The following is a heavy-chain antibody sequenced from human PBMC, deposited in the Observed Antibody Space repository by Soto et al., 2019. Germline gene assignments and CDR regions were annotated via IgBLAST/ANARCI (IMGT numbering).Heavy chain of an antibody. CDR3: AKDKDQYYDILTGYYSAFDY. V-gene: IGHV3-30*18. CDR1: GFTFSSYG. J-gene: IGHJ4*02. CDR2: ISYDGSNK. Sequence: PGGSLRLSCAASGFTFSSYGMHWVRQAPGKGLEWVAVISYDGSNKYYADSVKGRFTISRDNSKNTLYLQMNSLRAEDTAVYYCAKDKDQYYDILTGYYSAFDYWGQGTLVTVSS. D-gene: IGHD3-9*01.